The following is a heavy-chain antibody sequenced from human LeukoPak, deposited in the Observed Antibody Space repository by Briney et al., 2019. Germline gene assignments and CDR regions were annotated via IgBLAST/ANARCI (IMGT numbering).Heavy chain of an antibody. J-gene: IGHJ4*02. CDR3: ARDKGGIVGAV. Sequence: ASVKVSFQASGYPFTSYYMHWVRPAPGQGPEWMGIINPSGGSTSYAQKFQGRVTMTRDTSTSTVYMELSSLRSEDTAVYYCARDKGGIVGAVWGQGTLVTVSS. V-gene: IGHV1-46*01. CDR2: INPSGGST. CDR1: GYPFTSYY. D-gene: IGHD1-26*01.